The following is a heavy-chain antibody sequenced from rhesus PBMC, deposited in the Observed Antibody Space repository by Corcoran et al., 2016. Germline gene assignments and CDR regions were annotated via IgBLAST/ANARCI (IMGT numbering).Heavy chain of an antibody. Sequence: QVQLQESGPGLVKPSETLSLTCAVSGGSISDDYYWSWIRQPPGKGLEWIGYIYGSGGGTNYNPSLKNRVTISIDTSKNQFSLKLSSVTAADTAVYYCAREGYYYSGSYYYDFDYWGQGVLVTVSS. V-gene: IGHV4-106*01. CDR3: AREGYYYSGSYYYDFDY. CDR2: IYGSGGGT. D-gene: IGHD3-16*01. CDR1: GGSISDDYY. J-gene: IGHJ4*01.